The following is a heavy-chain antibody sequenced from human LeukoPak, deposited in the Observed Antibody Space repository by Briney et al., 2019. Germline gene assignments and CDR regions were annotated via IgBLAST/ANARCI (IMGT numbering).Heavy chain of an antibody. J-gene: IGHJ1*01. Sequence: ASVKVSCKASGYTFTGYYMHWVRQAPGQGLEWMGWINPNSGGTNYAQKFQGRVTMTRDTSISTAYMGLSRLRSDDTAVYYCARSPTSSYGLFQHWGQGTLVTVSS. D-gene: IGHD5-18*01. CDR2: INPNSGGT. CDR3: ARSPTSSYGLFQH. V-gene: IGHV1-2*02. CDR1: GYTFTGYY.